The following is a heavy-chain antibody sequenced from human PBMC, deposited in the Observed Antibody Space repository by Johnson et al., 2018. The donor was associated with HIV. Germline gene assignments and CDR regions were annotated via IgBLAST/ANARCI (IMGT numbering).Heavy chain of an antibody. CDR1: GFTVSSNY. D-gene: IGHD6-13*01. CDR2: ISGSGGST. Sequence: VQLVESGGGLVQPGGSLRLSCAASGFTVSSNYMSWVRQAPGKGLEWVSAISGSGGSTYYADSVKGRFTISRDNSKNTLYLQMNSLRAEDTALYYCAKARGYSSSWDAFDIWGQGTMVTVSS. J-gene: IGHJ3*02. CDR3: AKARGYSSSWDAFDI. V-gene: IGHV3-23*04.